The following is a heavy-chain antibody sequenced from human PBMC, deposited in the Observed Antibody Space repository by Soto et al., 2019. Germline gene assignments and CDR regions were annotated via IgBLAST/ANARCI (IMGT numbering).Heavy chain of an antibody. CDR1: GGSFSGYY. CDR3: ARGRKYSSGCAYFDY. J-gene: IGHJ4*02. CDR2: INHSGST. V-gene: IGHV4-34*01. Sequence: QVQLQQWGAGLLKPSETLSLTCAVYGGSFSGYYWSWIRQPPGKGLEWIGEINHSGSTNYNPSLKSRVTISVDTSKNQFSLKLSSVTAADTAVYYCARGRKYSSGCAYFDYWGQGTLVTVSS. D-gene: IGHD6-19*01.